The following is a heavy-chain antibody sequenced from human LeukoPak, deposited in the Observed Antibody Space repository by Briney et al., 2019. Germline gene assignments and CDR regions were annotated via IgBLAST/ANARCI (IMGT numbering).Heavy chain of an antibody. CDR3: AIESGNYLFCLDY. J-gene: IGHJ4*02. V-gene: IGHV4-4*07. D-gene: IGHD1-26*01. Sequence: PSETLSLTCTVSGGSISSSYWSWIRQPAGKGLEWIGRIYTSGSTNYNPSLKSRVTISVDKSKNQFSLRLTSVTAADTAVYYCAIESGNYLFCLDYWGQGTLVTGSS. CDR1: GGSISSSY. CDR2: IYTSGST.